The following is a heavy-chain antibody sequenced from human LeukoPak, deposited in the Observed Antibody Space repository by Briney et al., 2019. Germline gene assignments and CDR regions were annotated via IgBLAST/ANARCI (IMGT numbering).Heavy chain of an antibody. CDR1: GYSFTNYW. CDR3: ARHLGYCTNGVCYTTFDY. CDR2: IYPGDSDT. D-gene: IGHD2-8*01. J-gene: IGHJ4*02. Sequence: GESLKISCKGSGYSFTNYWIGWMRQMPGKGLGWMGIIYPGDSDTRYSPSFQGQVTISADKSITTAYLQWSSLKASDTAMYYCARHLGYCTNGVCYTTFDYWGQGTLVTVSS. V-gene: IGHV5-51*01.